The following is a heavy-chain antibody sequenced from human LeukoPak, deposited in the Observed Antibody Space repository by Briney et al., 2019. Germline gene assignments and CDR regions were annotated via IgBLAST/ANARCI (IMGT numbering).Heavy chain of an antibody. D-gene: IGHD2-2*01. V-gene: IGHV1-24*01. J-gene: IGHJ4*02. CDR3: ATPRRDQLLLGLDY. CDR1: GYTLTELS. Sequence: GASVKVSCKVSGYTLTELSMHWVRQAPGKGLGWMGGFDPEDGETIYAQKFQGRVTMTEDTSTDTAYMELSGLRSEDTAVYYCATPRRDQLLLGLDYWGQGTLVTVSS. CDR2: FDPEDGET.